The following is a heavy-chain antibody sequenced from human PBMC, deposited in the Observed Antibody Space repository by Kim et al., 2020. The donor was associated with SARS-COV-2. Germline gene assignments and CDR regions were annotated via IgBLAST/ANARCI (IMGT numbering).Heavy chain of an antibody. Sequence: GGSLRLSCAASGFTFSSYAMSWVRQAPGKGLEWVSAISGSGGSTYYADSVKGRFTISRDNSKNTLYLQMNSLRAEDTAVYYCAKGEYYDYVWGSYRWASDGGPCDYWGQGTLVTVSS. D-gene: IGHD3-16*02. CDR3: AKGEYYDYVWGSYRWASDGGPCDY. CDR2: ISGSGGST. J-gene: IGHJ4*02. CDR1: GFTFSSYA. V-gene: IGHV3-23*01.